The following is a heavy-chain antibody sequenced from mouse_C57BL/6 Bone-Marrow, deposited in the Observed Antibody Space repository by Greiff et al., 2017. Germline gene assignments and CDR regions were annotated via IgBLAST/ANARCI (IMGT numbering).Heavy chain of an antibody. CDR1: GFTFSSYG. CDR2: ISSGGSYT. J-gene: IGHJ4*01. CDR3: ARCDYALLLAMDY. D-gene: IGHD2-4*01. Sequence: EVKLVESGGDLVKPGGSLKLSCAASGFTFSSYGMSWVRQTPDKRLEWVATISSGGSYTYYPDSVKGRFTISRDNAKNTLYLQVSSLKSADTAMYYCARCDYALLLAMDYWGQGTSVTVSS. V-gene: IGHV5-6*01.